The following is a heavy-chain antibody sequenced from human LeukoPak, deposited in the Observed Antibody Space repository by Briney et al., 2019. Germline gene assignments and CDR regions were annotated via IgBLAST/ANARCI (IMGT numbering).Heavy chain of an antibody. V-gene: IGHV1-18*01. CDR3: ARVGGLGYCSSTSCYTDDAFDI. CDR1: GYTFTSYG. Sequence: ASVKVSCKASGYTFTSYGISWVRQAPGQGLEWMGWISAYNGNTNYAQKLQGRVTMTTDTSTSTAYMELRSLRSDDTAVYYCARVGGLGYCSSTSCYTDDAFDIWGQGTMVTVSS. CDR2: ISAYNGNT. J-gene: IGHJ3*02. D-gene: IGHD2-2*02.